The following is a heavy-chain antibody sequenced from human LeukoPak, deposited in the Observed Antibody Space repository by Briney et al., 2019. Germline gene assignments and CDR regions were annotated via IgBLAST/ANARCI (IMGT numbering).Heavy chain of an antibody. J-gene: IGHJ5*02. CDR2: IIPIFGTA. D-gene: IGHD3-10*01. CDR3: ARGAMVRGAHRRNWFDP. CDR1: GGTFSSYA. V-gene: IGHV1-69*13. Sequence: SVKVSCKASGGTFSSYAISWVRQAPGQGLGWMGGIIPIFGTANYAQKFQGRVTITADESTSTAYMELSSLRSEDTAVYYCARGAMVRGAHRRNWFDPWGQGTLVTVSS.